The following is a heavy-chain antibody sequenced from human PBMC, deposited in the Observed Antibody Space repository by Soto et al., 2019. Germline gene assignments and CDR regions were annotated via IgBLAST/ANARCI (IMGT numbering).Heavy chain of an antibody. V-gene: IGHV2-5*02. CDR1: GFSLPTSGVG. J-gene: IGHJ4*02. CDR2: IYWDDDK. Sequence: ESGPTQVKPRQTLTLTCTFSGFSLPTSGVGVGWIRQSPGKAPEWLALIYWDDDKRYSPSLKSRLTITKDTSKNQVVLTMADLDPADTATYYCAHRVLRTVFGLVTTTAIYFDFWGQGTPVAVSS. CDR3: AHRVLRTVFGLVTTTAIYFDF. D-gene: IGHD3-3*01.